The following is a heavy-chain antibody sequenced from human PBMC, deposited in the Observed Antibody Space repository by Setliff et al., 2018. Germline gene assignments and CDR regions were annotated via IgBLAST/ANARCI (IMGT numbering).Heavy chain of an antibody. CDR3: ARRDGSIIYREFFDY. CDR1: GVSFSSTTFY. CDR2: VSFFGSA. V-gene: IGHV4-39*07. Sequence: SETLSLTCNVSGVSFSSTTFYWAWIRQSPGKGLEWIGSVSFFGSAYYNPSLQSRGAISLDTSRNQFSLELSSVTAADTAVYYCARRDGSIIYREFFDYWGQGALVTVSS. D-gene: IGHD3-10*01. J-gene: IGHJ4*02.